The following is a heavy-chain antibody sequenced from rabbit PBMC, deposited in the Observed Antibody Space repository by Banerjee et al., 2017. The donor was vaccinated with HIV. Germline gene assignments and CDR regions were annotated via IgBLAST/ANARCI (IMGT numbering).Heavy chain of an antibody. J-gene: IGHJ4*01. CDR2: INTSSGNT. CDR3: ARVEWVEYHFKL. CDR1: GFSFRSGYY. V-gene: IGHV1S45*01. D-gene: IGHD4-1*01. Sequence: QEQLEESGGDLVQPEGSLTLTCIASGFSFRSGYYMCWVRQAPGKGLEWIACINTSSGNTVYATWAKGRLTISKTSWTTVTLQMTSLTAADTATYFCARVEWVEYHFKLWGQGTLVTVS.